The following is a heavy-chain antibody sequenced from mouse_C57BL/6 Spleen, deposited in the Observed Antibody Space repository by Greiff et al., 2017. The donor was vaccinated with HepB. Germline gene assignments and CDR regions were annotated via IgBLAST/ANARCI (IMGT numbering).Heavy chain of an antibody. Sequence: QVQLKQSGAELVKPGASVKISCKASGYAFSSYWMNWVKQRPGKGLEWIGQIYPGDGDTNYNGKFKGKATLTADKSSSTAYMQLSSLTSEDSAVEFCARSEATAQAPWFAYWGQGTLVTVSA. D-gene: IGHD3-2*02. CDR2: IYPGDGDT. CDR1: GYAFSSYW. CDR3: ARSEATAQAPWFAY. V-gene: IGHV1-80*01. J-gene: IGHJ3*01.